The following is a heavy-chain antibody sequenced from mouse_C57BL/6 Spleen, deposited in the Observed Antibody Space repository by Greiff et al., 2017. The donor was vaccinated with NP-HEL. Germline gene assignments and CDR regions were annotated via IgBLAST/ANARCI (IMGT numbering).Heavy chain of an antibody. J-gene: IGHJ4*01. Sequence: QVQLQQPGAELVKPGASVKLSCKASGYTFTSYWMQWVKQRPGQGLEWIGEIDPSDSYTNYNQKFKGKATLTVDTSSSTAYMQLSSLTSEDSAVYYCARRELGLYAMDYWGQGTSVTVSS. CDR1: GYTFTSYW. D-gene: IGHD4-1*01. CDR2: IDPSDSYT. CDR3: ARRELGLYAMDY. V-gene: IGHV1-50*01.